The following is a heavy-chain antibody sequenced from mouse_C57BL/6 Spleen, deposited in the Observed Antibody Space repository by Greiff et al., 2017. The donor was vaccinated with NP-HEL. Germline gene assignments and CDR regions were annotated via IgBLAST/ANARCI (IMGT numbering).Heavy chain of an antibody. J-gene: IGHJ4*01. V-gene: IGHV1-64*01. CDR2: IHPNSGST. CDR1: GYTFTSYW. Sequence: QVQLQQPGAELVKPGASVKLSCKASGYTFTSYWMHWVKQRPGQGLEWIGMIHPNSGSTNYNEKFKSKATLTVDKSSSTAYMQLSSLTSEDSAVYYCARGGITTVVARAMDYWGQGTSVTVSS. CDR3: ARGGITTVVARAMDY. D-gene: IGHD1-1*01.